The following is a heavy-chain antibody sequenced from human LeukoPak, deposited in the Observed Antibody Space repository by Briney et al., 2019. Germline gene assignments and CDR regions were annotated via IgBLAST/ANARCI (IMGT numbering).Heavy chain of an antibody. CDR3: ARVRPQDGFDI. V-gene: IGHV5-51*01. CDR2: IYPGDPAT. CDR1: VNSFTSRW. J-gene: IGHJ3*02. Sequence: GESLKISCQGSVNSFTSRWICWVRQMPGKGLEWMGIIYPGDPATRYSWSFQCQGTVSRDTSMSVACLQGSSLKASDTAMYYCARVRPQDGFDIWGQGTMVTVSS.